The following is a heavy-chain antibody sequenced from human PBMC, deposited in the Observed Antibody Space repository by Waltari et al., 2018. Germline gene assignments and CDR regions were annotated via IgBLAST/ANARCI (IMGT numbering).Heavy chain of an antibody. CDR1: GGSISRSSYY. Sequence: QLQLQESGPGLVKPSETLSLTCTVSGGSISRSSYYWGWIRQPPGKGLEWIGSICYSGSTYHNPSLKSRVTISVDTSKNQFSLKLSSVTAADTAVYYCAKDGWPLPRETMVQGVIGWYFDYWGQGTLVTVSS. CDR3: AKDGWPLPRETMVQGVIGWYFDY. CDR2: ICYSGST. D-gene: IGHD3-10*01. J-gene: IGHJ4*02. V-gene: IGHV4-39*07.